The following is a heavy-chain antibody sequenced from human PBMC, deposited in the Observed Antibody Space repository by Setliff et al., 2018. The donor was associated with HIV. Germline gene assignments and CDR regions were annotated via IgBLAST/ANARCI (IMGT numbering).Heavy chain of an antibody. CDR3: ARQGQLGSE. D-gene: IGHD1-1*01. J-gene: IGHJ4*02. CDR2: IYYSGST. Sequence: PSETLSLTCTVSGGSISSYYWSWIRQPPGKGLESIGSIYYSGSTYYKPSLKSRVTISVDTSKNQFSLKLSSVTAADTAVYYCARQGQLGSEWGQGTLVTVSS. V-gene: IGHV4-59*05. CDR1: GGSISSYY.